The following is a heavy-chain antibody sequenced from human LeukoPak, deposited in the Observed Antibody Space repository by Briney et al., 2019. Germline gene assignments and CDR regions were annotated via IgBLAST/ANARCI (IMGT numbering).Heavy chain of an antibody. CDR2: INHSGST. Sequence: PSETLSLTCAVYGGSFSGYYWSWIRQPPGKGLEWIGEINHSGSTNYNPSLKSRVTISVDTSKNQFSLKLSSVTAADTAVYYCASVWGNDAFDIWGQGTMVTVSS. V-gene: IGHV4-34*01. CDR3: ASVWGNDAFDI. D-gene: IGHD3-16*01. J-gene: IGHJ3*02. CDR1: GGSFSGYY.